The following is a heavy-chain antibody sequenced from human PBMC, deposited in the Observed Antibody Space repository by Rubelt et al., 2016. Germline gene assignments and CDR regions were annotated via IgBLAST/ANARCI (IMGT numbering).Heavy chain of an antibody. Sequence: QVQLQQWGAGLLKPSETLSLTCAVYGGSFSGYYWSWIRQPPGKGLEWIGEINHSGSTTYNPSLKSRVTILVDTSKNQFARKRTSGTAADTAVYYCARVGLGSGYEEHWGHGPLVTVSS. J-gene: IGHJ4*01. CDR2: INHSGST. CDR3: ARVGLGSGYEEH. V-gene: IGHV4-34*01. D-gene: IGHD5-12*01. CDR1: GGSFSGYY.